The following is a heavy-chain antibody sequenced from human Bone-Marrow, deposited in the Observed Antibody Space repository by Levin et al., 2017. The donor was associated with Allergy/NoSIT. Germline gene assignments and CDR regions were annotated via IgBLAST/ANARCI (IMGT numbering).Heavy chain of an antibody. J-gene: IGHJ2*01. CDR2: IYYSGNT. CDR1: GGSISTYY. V-gene: IGHV4-59*01. D-gene: IGHD2-15*01. CDR3: ARFALVVDAGEDWHLDL. Sequence: SETLSLTCTISGGSISTYYWSWIRQPPGKQLEYMGYIYYSGNTNYNPSLESRVTMSVDTSKNQFSLRLKSVTAADTAVYYCARFALVVDAGEDWHLDLWGRGTLVTVSS.